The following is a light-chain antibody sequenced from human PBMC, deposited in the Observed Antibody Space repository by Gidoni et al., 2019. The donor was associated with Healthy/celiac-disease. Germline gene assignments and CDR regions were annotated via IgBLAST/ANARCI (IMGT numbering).Light chain of an antibody. CDR2: GAS. CDR1: QSVSSN. J-gene: IGKJ4*01. V-gene: IGKV3-15*01. Sequence: EIVMTQPPATLSVSPGERATLSCSASQSVSSNLAWYQQNPGQAPRLLIYGASTRATGIPARFSGSGSGTEFTLTISSLQSEDFAVYYCQQYNNWPPLTFGGGTKVEIK. CDR3: QQYNNWPPLT.